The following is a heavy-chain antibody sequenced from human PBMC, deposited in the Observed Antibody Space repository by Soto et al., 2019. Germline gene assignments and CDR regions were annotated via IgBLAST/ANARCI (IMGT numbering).Heavy chain of an antibody. CDR2: IYYSGTA. CDR1: GGSIIGSGFH. V-gene: IGHV4-39*01. J-gene: IGHJ5*02. D-gene: IGHD4-17*01. CDR3: ATRSGDYVGWFDP. Sequence: QLQLRESGPGLVKPSETLSLTCTVSGGSIIGSGFHWAWIRQPPGKGLEWIGSIYYSGTANSSPSLTSRLAIDVDTSKNQFSLRLSSVTAADTAVYYCATRSGDYVGWFDPWGQGTRVTVSS.